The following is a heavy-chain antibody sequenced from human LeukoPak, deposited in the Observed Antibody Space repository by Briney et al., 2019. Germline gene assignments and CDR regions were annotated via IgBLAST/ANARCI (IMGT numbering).Heavy chain of an antibody. V-gene: IGHV3-21*01. J-gene: IGHJ3*01. CDR1: GFTYTSYS. D-gene: IGHD6-25*01. Sequence: GGSLRLSCAASGFTYTSYSMNWVRPAPGKGLEWVSSITGGGTYIYYADSVKGRFTISRDNAKNSVYLQMNNLRAEDTAVFYCARGISYGSGYYGDAFDFWGQGTMVTVSS. CDR3: ARGISYGSGYYGDAFDF. CDR2: ITGGGTYI.